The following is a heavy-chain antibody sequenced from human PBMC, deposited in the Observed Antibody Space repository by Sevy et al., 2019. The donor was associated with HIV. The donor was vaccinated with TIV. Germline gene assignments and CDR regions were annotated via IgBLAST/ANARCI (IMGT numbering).Heavy chain of an antibody. D-gene: IGHD3-3*01. Sequence: SETLSLTCTVSGGSISSYYWSWIRQPPGKGLEWIGYIYYSGSTNYNPSLKSRVTISVDTSKNQFSLKLSSVTAADTAVYYCARQGYDFWSGYYDYWGQGTLVTVSS. CDR3: ARQGYDFWSGYYDY. J-gene: IGHJ4*02. CDR1: GGSISSYY. CDR2: IYYSGST. V-gene: IGHV4-59*08.